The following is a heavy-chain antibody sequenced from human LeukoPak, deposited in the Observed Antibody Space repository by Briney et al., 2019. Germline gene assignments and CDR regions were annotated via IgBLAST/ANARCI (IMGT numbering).Heavy chain of an antibody. V-gene: IGHV3-23*01. CDR2: ISGSGGST. CDR3: AKVPFYESSGDDY. D-gene: IGHD3-22*01. Sequence: PGGSLRLSCGASGFTFSSYAMSWVRQAPGKGLEWVSAISGSGGSTYYADSVKGRFTISRDNSKNTLYLQMNSLRAEDTAVYYCAKVPFYESSGDDYWGQGTLVTVSS. CDR1: GFTFSSYA. J-gene: IGHJ4*02.